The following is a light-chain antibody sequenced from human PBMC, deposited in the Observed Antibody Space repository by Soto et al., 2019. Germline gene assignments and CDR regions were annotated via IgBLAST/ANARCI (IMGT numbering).Light chain of an antibody. Sequence: QSALTQPASVSGSPGQSITISCTGTSSDVGGFNYVSWYQQHPGKTPKLLIYEVRLRPTGVSDRFSGSKSGNTASLTISGLQDEDEADYYCSSYTSSSSGVFGTGTKVTVL. J-gene: IGLJ1*01. CDR2: EVR. V-gene: IGLV2-14*01. CDR1: SSDVGGFNY. CDR3: SSYTSSSSGV.